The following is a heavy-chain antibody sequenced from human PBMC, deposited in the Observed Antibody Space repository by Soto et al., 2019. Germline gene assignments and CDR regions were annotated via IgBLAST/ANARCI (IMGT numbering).Heavy chain of an antibody. CDR3: ARMYSSGSGWFHP. CDR2: FYSSGSI. Sequence: SETLSLTCFVSGYSITAGGYYWSWIRHHPGKGLEWIGSFYSSGSIIYNPSLRGRVSISGDTSSNQSSMSLTSVTAADTARYYCARMYSSGSGWFHPWGQGTLVTVSS. D-gene: IGHD6-19*01. J-gene: IGHJ5*02. V-gene: IGHV4-31*03. CDR1: GYSITAGGYY.